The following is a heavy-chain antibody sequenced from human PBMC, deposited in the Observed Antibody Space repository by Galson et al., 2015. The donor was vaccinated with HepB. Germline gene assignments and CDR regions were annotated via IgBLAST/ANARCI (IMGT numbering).Heavy chain of an antibody. D-gene: IGHD6-13*01. J-gene: IGHJ5*02. CDR2: INHSGST. CDR3: ARGRVKGSWPIANWFDP. V-gene: IGHV4-34*01. Sequence: SETLSLTCAVYGGSFSGYYWSWIRQPPGKGLEWIGEINHSGSTNYNPSLKSRVTISVDTSKNQFSLKLSSVTAADTAVYYCARGRVKGSWPIANWFDPWGQGTLVTVSS. CDR1: GGSFSGYY.